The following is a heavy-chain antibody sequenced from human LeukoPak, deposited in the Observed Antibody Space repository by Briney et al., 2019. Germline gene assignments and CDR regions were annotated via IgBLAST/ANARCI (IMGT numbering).Heavy chain of an antibody. CDR3: AKTQGYYDA. J-gene: IGHJ5*02. V-gene: IGHV3-23*01. CDR2: IYGSDDKT. D-gene: IGHD2-15*01. CDR1: GFTFSDYA. Sequence: GGSLRLSCVASGFTFSDYAMSWVRQAPGKGLELVSGIYGSDDKTVYGDAVKGRFTISRDNSKNTLYLQMNSLRADDTAVYYCAKTQGYYDAWGQGALVTVST.